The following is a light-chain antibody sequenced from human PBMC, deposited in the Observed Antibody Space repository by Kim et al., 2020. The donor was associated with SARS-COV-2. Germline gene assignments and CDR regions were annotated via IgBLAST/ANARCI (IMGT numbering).Light chain of an antibody. CDR2: EVS. V-gene: IGLV2-8*01. CDR1: SSDVGGYNY. Sequence: QSALTQPPSASGSPGQSVTISCTGTSSDVGGYNYVSWYQQHTGKAPKLMIYEVSKRPSGVPDRFSGSKSGNTASLTVSGLQAEDEADYYCSSYAGSNNFVLGTGTKVTVL. CDR3: SSYAGSNNFV. J-gene: IGLJ1*01.